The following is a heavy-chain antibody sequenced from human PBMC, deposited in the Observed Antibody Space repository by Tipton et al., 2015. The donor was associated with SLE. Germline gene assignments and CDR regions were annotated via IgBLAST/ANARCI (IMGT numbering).Heavy chain of an antibody. CDR1: GGSFSGYY. Sequence: TLSLTCAVYGGSFSGYYWSWIRQPPGKGLEWIGYIYYSGSTNYNPSLKSRVTISVDTSKNQFSLKLSSGTAADTAVYYCARRGDGYTIFDYWGQGPLVTVSS. J-gene: IGHJ4*02. CDR2: IYYSGST. V-gene: IGHV4-59*08. D-gene: IGHD5-24*01. CDR3: ARRGDGYTIFDY.